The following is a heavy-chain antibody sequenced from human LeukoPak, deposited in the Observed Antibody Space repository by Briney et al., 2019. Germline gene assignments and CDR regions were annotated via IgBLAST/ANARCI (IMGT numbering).Heavy chain of an antibody. V-gene: IGHV4-34*01. D-gene: IGHD6-6*01. CDR2: INHSGST. CDR3: ARHGSSIAARPTYYYGMDV. J-gene: IGHJ6*02. Sequence: SETLSLTCAVYGGSFSGYYWSWIRQPPGKGLEWIGEINHSGSTNYNPSLKSRVTISVDTSKNQFSLKLSSVTAADTAVYYCARHGSSIAARPTYYYGMDVWGQGTTVTVSS. CDR1: GGSFSGYY.